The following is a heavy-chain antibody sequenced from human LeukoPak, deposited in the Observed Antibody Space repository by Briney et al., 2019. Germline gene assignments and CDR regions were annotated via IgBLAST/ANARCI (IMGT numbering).Heavy chain of an antibody. Sequence: SETLSLTCTVSGGSISSYYWSWIRQPPGKGLEWIGYIYYSGSTNYNPSLKSRVTISVDTSKNQFSLKLSSVTAADTAVYYCARSPNVWGSHDYWGQGTLVTVSS. CDR2: IYYSGST. CDR1: GGSISSYY. V-gene: IGHV4-59*01. J-gene: IGHJ4*02. D-gene: IGHD3-16*01. CDR3: ARSPNVWGSHDY.